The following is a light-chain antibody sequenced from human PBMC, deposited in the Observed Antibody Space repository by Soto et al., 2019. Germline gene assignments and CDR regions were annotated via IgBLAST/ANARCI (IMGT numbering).Light chain of an antibody. J-gene: IGLJ2*01. CDR1: STDVGDYNY. Sequence: QSALSQPASVSGSPGQSITISCTGTSTDVGDYNYVSWYQQHPGTAPILMVYDVSYRPSGISNRFSGSKSGNTASLTISGLQDEDEADYYCSSYTSTSVVFGGGTKLTVL. CDR3: SSYTSTSVV. V-gene: IGLV2-14*01. CDR2: DVS.